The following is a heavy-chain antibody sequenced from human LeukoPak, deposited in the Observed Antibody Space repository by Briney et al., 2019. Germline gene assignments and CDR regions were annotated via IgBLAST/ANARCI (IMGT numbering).Heavy chain of an antibody. CDR2: IWNDGSEK. CDR1: GFTFSSHG. Sequence: GRSLRLSCAVSGFTFSSHGMHWVRQAPGKGLEWVAVIWNDGSEKYHADSVKGRFTISRDNSKNTLYLQMNSLRAEDTAVYYCVRGYCSSIGCATGWKFDYWGQGTLVTVSS. D-gene: IGHD2-2*01. J-gene: IGHJ4*02. CDR3: VRGYCSSIGCATGWKFDY. V-gene: IGHV3-33*01.